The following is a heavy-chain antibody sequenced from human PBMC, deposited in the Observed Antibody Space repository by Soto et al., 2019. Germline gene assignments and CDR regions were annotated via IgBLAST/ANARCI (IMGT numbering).Heavy chain of an antibody. CDR2: IWYDGSNK. J-gene: IGHJ6*02. Sequence: QVQLVESGGGVVQPGRSLRLSCAASGFTFSSYGMHWVRQAPGKGLEWVAIWYDGSNKYYADSVKGRFTISRDNSKHTLYLQMNSLRAEDTAVYYCARDEGLGVNYYYYGMDVWGQGTTVTVSS. V-gene: IGHV3-33*01. CDR1: GFTFSSYG. CDR3: ARDEGLGVNYYYYGMDV. D-gene: IGHD3-10*01.